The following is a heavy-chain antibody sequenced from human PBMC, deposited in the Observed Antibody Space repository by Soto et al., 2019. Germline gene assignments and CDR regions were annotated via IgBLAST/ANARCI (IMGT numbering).Heavy chain of an antibody. V-gene: IGHV4-30-4*01. Sequence: LSLTCSVSGDSISNLDYFWAWIRQPPGQALEYIGYIYKRATTYYNPSFESRVAISVDTSKSQFSLNVTSVTAADTAVYFCARGRYCLTGRCFPNWFDSWGQGALVTSPQ. CDR1: GDSISNLDYF. CDR3: ARGRYCLTGRCFPNWFDS. J-gene: IGHJ5*01. CDR2: IYKRATT. D-gene: IGHD7-27*01.